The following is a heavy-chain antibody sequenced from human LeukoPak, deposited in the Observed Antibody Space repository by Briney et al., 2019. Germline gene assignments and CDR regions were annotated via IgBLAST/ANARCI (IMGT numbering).Heavy chain of an antibody. CDR2: IRYDGSNK. CDR3: ARGPLITISI. J-gene: IGHJ3*02. V-gene: IGHV3-30*02. Sequence: GGTLRLSCAASGFTFSSYGMHWVRQAPGKGLEWVAFIRYDGSNKYYADSVKGRFTISRDNSKNTLYLQMNSLGAEDTAVYYCARGPLITISIWGQGTMVTVSS. D-gene: IGHD3-9*01. CDR1: GFTFSSYG.